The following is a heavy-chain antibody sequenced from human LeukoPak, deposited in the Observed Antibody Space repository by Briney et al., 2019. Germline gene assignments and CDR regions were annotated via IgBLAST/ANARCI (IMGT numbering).Heavy chain of an antibody. CDR3: ASTTTERSYYYYGMDV. J-gene: IGHJ6*02. CDR1: GGSISSYY. CDR2: IYYSGST. V-gene: IGHV4-59*01. Sequence: PSETLSLTCTVSGGSISSYYWSWIRQPPGKGLEWIGYIYYSGSTNYNPSLKSRVTISVDTSKNQFSLKLSSVTAADTAVYYCASTTTERSYYYYGMDVWGQGTMVTVSS. D-gene: IGHD1-1*01.